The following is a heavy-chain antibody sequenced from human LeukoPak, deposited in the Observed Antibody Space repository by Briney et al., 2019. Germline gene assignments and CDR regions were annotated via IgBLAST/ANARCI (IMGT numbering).Heavy chain of an antibody. D-gene: IGHD3-10*01. V-gene: IGHV3-21*03. CDR3: TTDLSC. CDR1: GFIFSSYS. CDR2: ISTSSSYI. J-gene: IGHJ4*02. Sequence: GGSLRLSCAASGFIFSSYSMSWVRQAPGKGLEWVSSISTSSSYIYYADSVKGRFTISRDNAKNSLYLQMNSLKTEDTAVYYCTTDLSCWGQGTLVTVSS.